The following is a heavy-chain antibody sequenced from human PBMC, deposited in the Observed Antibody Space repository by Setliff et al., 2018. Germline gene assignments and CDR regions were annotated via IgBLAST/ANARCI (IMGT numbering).Heavy chain of an antibody. J-gene: IGHJ4*02. CDR2: LYDSGKT. CDR3: ATCRYQVPYDY. D-gene: IGHD2-2*01. CDR1: GGSISSISYY. Sequence: PSETLSLTCTVPGGSISSISYYWGWIRQPPGKGLEWIGTLYDSGKTYYNPSLRSRVTISVDTSKKQFSLKLNSVTAADTAVYYCATCRYQVPYDYWGQGTLVTVSS. V-gene: IGHV4-39*01.